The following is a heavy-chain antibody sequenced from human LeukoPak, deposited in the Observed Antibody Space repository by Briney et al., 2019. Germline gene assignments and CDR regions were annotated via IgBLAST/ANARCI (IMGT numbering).Heavy chain of an antibody. CDR1: GYTFTSYG. Sequence: ASVKVSCKASGYTFTSYGISWVRQAPGQGLEWMGWISAYNGNTNYAQKLQGRVTMTTDTSTSTAYMELWSLRSDDTAVYYCVRDGEGLAISVNFWFAPWGQGTLVTVSS. J-gene: IGHJ5*02. V-gene: IGHV1-18*01. CDR2: ISAYNGNT. CDR3: VRDGEGLAISVNFWFAP. D-gene: IGHD3-10*01.